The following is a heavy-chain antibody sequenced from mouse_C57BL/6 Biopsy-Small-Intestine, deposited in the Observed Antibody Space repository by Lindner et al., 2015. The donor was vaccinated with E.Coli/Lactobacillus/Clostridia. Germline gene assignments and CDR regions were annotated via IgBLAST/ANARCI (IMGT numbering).Heavy chain of an antibody. Sequence: VQLQESGPDLVKPGDSVKISCKASGYSFSDYFMSWVMQSHGKSLEWIGRINPHNGDTFYNQKFKGKASFTAVTSSNTAYMQLSSLTTEDSAIYFCVRRPFDYWGQGTTLTVSS. CDR3: VRRPFDY. J-gene: IGHJ2*01. V-gene: IGHV1-20*01. CDR1: GYSFSDYF. CDR2: INPHNGDT.